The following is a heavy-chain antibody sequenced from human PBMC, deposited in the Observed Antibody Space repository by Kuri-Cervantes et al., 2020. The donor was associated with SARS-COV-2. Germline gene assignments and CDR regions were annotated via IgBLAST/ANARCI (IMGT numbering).Heavy chain of an antibody. D-gene: IGHD6-19*01. CDR2: ISSSSSTI. Sequence: ESLCLTWSPSGLAFSSYSMNWVRQAPGKGLEWVSYISSSSSTIYYADSVKGRFTISRDNAKNSLYLQMNSLRDEDTAVYYCVRASFNQWLAYYFDYWGQGTLVTVSS. CDR1: GLAFSSYS. CDR3: VRASFNQWLAYYFDY. V-gene: IGHV3-48*02. J-gene: IGHJ4*02.